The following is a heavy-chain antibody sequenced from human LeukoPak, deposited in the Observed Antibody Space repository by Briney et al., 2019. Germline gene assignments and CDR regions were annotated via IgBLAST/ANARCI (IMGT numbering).Heavy chain of an antibody. CDR2: INPSGGST. CDR3: ARGSSGWYTELDAFDI. CDR1: GYTFTSYY. J-gene: IGHJ3*02. D-gene: IGHD6-19*01. V-gene: IGHV1-46*01. Sequence: ASVRVSCKASGYTFTSYYMHWVRQAPGQGLEWMGIINPSGGSTIYAQKFQGRVTMTRDMSTSTVYMELSSLRSEDTAVYYCARGSSGWYTELDAFDIWGQGTMITVSS.